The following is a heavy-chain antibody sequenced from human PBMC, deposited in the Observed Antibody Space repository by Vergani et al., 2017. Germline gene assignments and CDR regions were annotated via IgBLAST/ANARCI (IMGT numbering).Heavy chain of an antibody. V-gene: IGHV3-30*02. CDR3: AKHFRGWGIDY. D-gene: IGHD3-16*01. J-gene: IGHJ4*02. CDR1: GFTLSNYD. CDR2: IQFDGSNQ. Sequence: QVQLVESGGGVVQRGGSLRLSCATSGFTLSNYDMQWIRQGPGKGLEFVAFIQFDGSNQYYEDSVKGRFTLSRDFSKNTLYLQMKSLRTDDTAPYYFAKHFRGWGIDYWGQGTQVIVSS.